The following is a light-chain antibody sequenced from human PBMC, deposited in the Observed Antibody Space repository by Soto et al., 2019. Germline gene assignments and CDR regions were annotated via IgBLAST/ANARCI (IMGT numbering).Light chain of an antibody. CDR2: DVS. CDR1: SSKVSGYNY. Sequence: QSVLTQPASVSGSPGQSITISCTGTSSKVSGYNYVSWYQQHPGKAPKLMIYDVSNRPSGVSNRFSGSKSGNTASLTITGLLLEDEADSYSSLYTSSRTRGFGAGTKVT. V-gene: IGLV2-14*01. CDR3: SLYTSSRTRG. J-gene: IGLJ1*01.